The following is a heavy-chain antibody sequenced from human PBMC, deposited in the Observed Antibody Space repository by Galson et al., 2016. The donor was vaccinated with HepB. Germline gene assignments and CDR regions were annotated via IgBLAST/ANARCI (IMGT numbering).Heavy chain of an antibody. CDR1: GDTFSSYG. V-gene: IGHV1-69*10. D-gene: IGHD2-2*01. CDR3: AREWFEYQQLSGMDV. J-gene: IGHJ6*02. CDR2: IIPILGKG. Sequence: SVKVSCKASGDTFSSYGFSWVRQAPGQGLEWMGGIIPILGKGNYAQKFQGRVTITADESTSAAYMELSSLRSDDTAVYYCAREWFEYQQLSGMDVWGQGTTVTVSS.